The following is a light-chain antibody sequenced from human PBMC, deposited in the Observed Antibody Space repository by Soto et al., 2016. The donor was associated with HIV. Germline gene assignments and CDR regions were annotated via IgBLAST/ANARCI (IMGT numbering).Light chain of an antibody. CDR2: QDT. CDR1: KLGDKF. V-gene: IGLV3-1*01. CDR3: QAWDSRTALP. Sequence: SYELTQPPSVSVSPGQTATISCSGDKLGDKFVSWYQQRPGQSPLLVIFQDTKRPSGIPERFSGSISGNTATLTLSETQAMDEGDYYCQAWDSRTALPFGTRDPGPPS. J-gene: IGLJ1*01.